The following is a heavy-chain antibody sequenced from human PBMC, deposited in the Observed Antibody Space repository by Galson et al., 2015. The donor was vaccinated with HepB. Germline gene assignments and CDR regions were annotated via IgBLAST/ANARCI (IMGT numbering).Heavy chain of an antibody. CDR1: GFTFSSYS. CDR2: ISSSSSYI. Sequence: SLRLSCAASGFTFSSYSMNWVRQAPGKGLEWVSSISSSSSYIYYADSVKGRFTISRDNAKNSLYLQMNSLRAEDTAVYYCARPGSDSYYYYGMDVWGQGTTVTVSS. CDR3: ARPGSDSYYYYGMDV. V-gene: IGHV3-21*01. D-gene: IGHD2-15*01. J-gene: IGHJ6*02.